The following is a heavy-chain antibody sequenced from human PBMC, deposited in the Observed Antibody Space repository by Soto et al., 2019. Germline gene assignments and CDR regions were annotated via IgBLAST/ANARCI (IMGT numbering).Heavy chain of an antibody. Sequence: QVQLVESGGGVVQPGTSLRVSCVGSGFTFRSYVIHWVRQAPGKGLEWVALTSYDGSNKYYGDSVRGRFTISRDNSRNTVDLQMDSLRVEDTALYYCARWGPTGGLDVWGQGTLVSVSS. J-gene: IGHJ1*01. CDR1: GFTFRSYV. CDR3: ARWGPTGGLDV. V-gene: IGHV3-30*19. CDR2: TSYDGSNK. D-gene: IGHD3-16*01.